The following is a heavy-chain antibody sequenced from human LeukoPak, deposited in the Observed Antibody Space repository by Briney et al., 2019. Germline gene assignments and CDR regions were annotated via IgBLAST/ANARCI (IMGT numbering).Heavy chain of an antibody. CDR2: ISSSSSTI. CDR3: ARGMNWNDAQDYYYYYMDV. V-gene: IGHV3-48*01. D-gene: IGHD1-1*01. J-gene: IGHJ6*03. CDR1: GFTFSSYS. Sequence: PGGSLRLSCAASGFTFSSYSMNWVRQAPGKGLEWVSYISSSSSTIYYADSVKGRFTISRDNAKNSLYLQMNSLRAEDTAVYYCARGMNWNDAQDYYYYYMDVWGKGTTVTVSS.